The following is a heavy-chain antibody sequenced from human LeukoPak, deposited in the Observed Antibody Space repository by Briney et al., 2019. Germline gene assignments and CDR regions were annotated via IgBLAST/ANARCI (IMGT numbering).Heavy chain of an antibody. CDR1: GGSFSGYY. CDR2: INHSGST. V-gene: IGHV4-34*01. D-gene: IGHD6-25*01. CDR3: ARGGSVYYYYGMDV. J-gene: IGHJ6*02. Sequence: SETLSLACAVYGGSFSGYYWSWIRQPPGKGLEWIGEINHSGSTNYNPSLKSRVTISVDTSKNQFSLKLSSVTAADTAVYYCARGGSVYYYYGMDVWGQGTTVTVSS.